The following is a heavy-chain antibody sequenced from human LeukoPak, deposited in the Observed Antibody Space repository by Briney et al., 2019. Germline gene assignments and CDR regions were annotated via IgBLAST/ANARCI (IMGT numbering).Heavy chain of an antibody. J-gene: IGHJ4*02. CDR1: GFTFSASW. V-gene: IGHV3-7*01. CDR2: VDPDANTK. Sequence: GGSLRLSCAASGFTFSASWMTWVRQAPGRGLEWVANVDPDANTKNYLDSVKGRFTISRDNARNSLYLQMNSLRAEDPAIYYCARDPAYGALDYWGQGTLVTVSS. D-gene: IGHD4-17*01. CDR3: ARDPAYGALDY.